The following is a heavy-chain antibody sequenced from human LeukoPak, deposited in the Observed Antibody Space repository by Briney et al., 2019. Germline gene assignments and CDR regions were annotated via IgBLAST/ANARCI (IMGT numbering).Heavy chain of an antibody. V-gene: IGHV4-4*07. J-gene: IGHJ3*02. D-gene: IGHD2-21*02. Sequence: SETLSLTCTVSGGSISSYYWSWIRQPAGKGLEWIGRIYITGSTNYNPSLKSRVTISVDTSKNQLSLKLSSVTAADTAVYYCARDCGGDCYQEGDAFDIWGQGTMVTVSS. CDR2: IYITGST. CDR3: ARDCGGDCYQEGDAFDI. CDR1: GGSISSYY.